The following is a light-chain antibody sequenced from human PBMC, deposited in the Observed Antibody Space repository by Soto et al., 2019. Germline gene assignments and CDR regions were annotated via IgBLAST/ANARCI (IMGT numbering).Light chain of an antibody. CDR1: QSVSSN. CDR2: GAS. CDR3: QQYNNWPPIT. J-gene: IGKJ5*01. Sequence: EIVITQSAATVSVSPGERATLSCRASQSVSSNLAWYQQKPGQAPRLLIYGASTRATGIPARFSGSGSGTEFTLTISSLQSEDFAVYYCQQYNNWPPITFGQGTRLEIK. V-gene: IGKV3-15*01.